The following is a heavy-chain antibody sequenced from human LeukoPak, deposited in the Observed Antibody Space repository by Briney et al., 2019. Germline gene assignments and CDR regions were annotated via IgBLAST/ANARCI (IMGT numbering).Heavy chain of an antibody. CDR1: GGSISSGGYY. D-gene: IGHD2-2*01. V-gene: IGHV4-31*03. Sequence: SETLSLTCTVSGGSISSGGYYWSWIRQHPGKGLEWFGYIYYSGSTYYNPSLKSRVTISVDTSKNQFSLKLSSVTAADTAVYYCARDRFYQLRDDAFDIWGQGTMVTVSS. CDR2: IYYSGST. J-gene: IGHJ3*02. CDR3: ARDRFYQLRDDAFDI.